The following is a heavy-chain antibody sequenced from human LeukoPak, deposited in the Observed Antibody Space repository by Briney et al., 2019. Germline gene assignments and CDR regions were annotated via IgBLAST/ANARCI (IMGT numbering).Heavy chain of an antibody. Sequence: SETLSLTCTVSGGSISSYYWSWIRQPPGKGLEWIGYIYYSGSTNYNPSLKSRVTISVDTSKNQFSLKLSSVTAADTAVYYCASYHYYGSGSYYNRKHYYYMDVWGKGTTVTISS. CDR1: GGSISSYY. CDR2: IYYSGST. V-gene: IGHV4-59*01. J-gene: IGHJ6*03. D-gene: IGHD3-10*01. CDR3: ASYHYYGSGSYYNRKHYYYMDV.